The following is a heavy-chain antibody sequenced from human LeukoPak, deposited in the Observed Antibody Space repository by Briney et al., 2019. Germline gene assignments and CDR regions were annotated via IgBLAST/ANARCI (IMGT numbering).Heavy chain of an antibody. V-gene: IGHV1-18*01. J-gene: IGHJ4*02. CDR2: INPFNGNT. D-gene: IGHD3-22*01. CDR1: GYTFTSYG. CDR3: ARSPAPSYYYDSSGLSY. Sequence: ASVKVSCKASGYTFTSYGISWVRQAPGQGLEWMGWINPFNGNTDYAKKLQARVTMTTDTSTSTAYMELSRLRSDDTAVYYCARSPAPSYYYDSSGLSYWGQGTLVTVSS.